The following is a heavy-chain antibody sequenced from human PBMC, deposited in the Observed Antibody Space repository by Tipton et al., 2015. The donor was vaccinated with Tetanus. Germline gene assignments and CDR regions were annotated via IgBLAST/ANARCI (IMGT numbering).Heavy chain of an antibody. Sequence: TLSLTCTVSGGSVSSGSYYWSWIRQPPGKGLEWIGYIYYSGSTNYNPSLKSRVTISVDTSKNQFSLKLSSVTAADTAVYYCARDLHDGYNLIHWGQGTLVPVSS. CDR3: ARDLHDGYNLIH. J-gene: IGHJ4*02. CDR1: GGSVSSGSYY. D-gene: IGHD5-24*01. V-gene: IGHV4-61*01. CDR2: IYYSGST.